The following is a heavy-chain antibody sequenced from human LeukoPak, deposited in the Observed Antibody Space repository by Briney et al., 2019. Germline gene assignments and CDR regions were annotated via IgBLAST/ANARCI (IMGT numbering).Heavy chain of an antibody. CDR2: VSISSGTI. CDR3: ARSYRWYGGSNPLDY. CDR1: GFTFSGHN. V-gene: IGHV3-48*04. D-gene: IGHD4-23*01. Sequence: GGSLRLSCAASGFTFSGHNMNWVRQAPGKGLEWISFVSISSGTIYYADSVNGRFRISRDNAKNSLYLQMNSLRAEDTAVYYCARSYRWYGGSNPLDYWGQGTLVTVSS. J-gene: IGHJ4*02.